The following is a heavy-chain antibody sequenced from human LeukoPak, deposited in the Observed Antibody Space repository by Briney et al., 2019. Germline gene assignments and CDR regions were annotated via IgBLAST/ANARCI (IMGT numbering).Heavy chain of an antibody. D-gene: IGHD4-17*01. CDR1: GGTFNSYV. CDR2: IIPSFGTA. CDR3: ARPMTTVTTGFDY. J-gene: IGHJ4*02. V-gene: IGHV1-69*05. Sequence: SVKVSCKASGGTFNSYVINWVRQAPGQGLEWMGRIIPSFGTANYAQKFQGRDTITTDESTSTAYMELSNLRSEDTAVYFCARPMTTVTTGFDYWGQGTLVTVSS.